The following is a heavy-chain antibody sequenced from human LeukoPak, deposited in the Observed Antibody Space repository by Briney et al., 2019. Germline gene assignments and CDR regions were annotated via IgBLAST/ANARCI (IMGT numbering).Heavy chain of an antibody. D-gene: IGHD2-2*01. CDR2: ISGSGGST. CDR1: GFTFSSYA. CDR3: ASMRGYCSSTSCPPGNWFDP. J-gene: IGHJ5*02. Sequence: PGGSLRLSCAASGFTFSSYAMSWVRQAPGKGLEWVSAISGSGGSTYYADSVKGRFTISRDNSKNTLYLQMNSLRAEDTAVYYCASMRGYCSSTSCPPGNWFDPWGQGTLATVSS. V-gene: IGHV3-23*01.